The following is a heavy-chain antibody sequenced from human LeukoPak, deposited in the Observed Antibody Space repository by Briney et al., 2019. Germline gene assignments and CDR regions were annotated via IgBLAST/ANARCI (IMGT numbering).Heavy chain of an antibody. V-gene: IGHV3-33*01. Sequence: GVSLRLSCAGSGFPFSSYGMDWVRQAPGKGLEWVAVIWYDGSNRYYADSVKGRFTISRDNSKNTLYLEMNSLRAEDTAVYYCVGLGTNYYGLRWGQGTLVTVSS. D-gene: IGHD3-10*01. CDR3: VGLGTNYYGLR. CDR1: GFPFSSYG. J-gene: IGHJ4*02. CDR2: IWYDGSNR.